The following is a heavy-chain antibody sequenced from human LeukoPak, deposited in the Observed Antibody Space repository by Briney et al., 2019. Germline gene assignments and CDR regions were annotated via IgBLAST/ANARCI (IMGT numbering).Heavy chain of an antibody. Sequence: GGSLRLSCVVSGFTFGDHWMSWVRQAPGKGLEWVASIKRDGTETSYVDSVGGRFTISRDNANRSVFLQMNSLRAEDTAVYYCARDPGMTDYFFDYWGQGTLVTVAS. CDR3: ARDPGMTDYFFDY. V-gene: IGHV3-7*01. J-gene: IGHJ4*02. CDR1: GFTFGDHW. D-gene: IGHD1-20*01. CDR2: IKRDGTET.